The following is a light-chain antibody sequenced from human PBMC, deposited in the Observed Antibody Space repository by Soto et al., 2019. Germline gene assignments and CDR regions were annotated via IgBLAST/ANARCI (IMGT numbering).Light chain of an antibody. Sequence: EIVLTQSPATLSLSPGERATLSCRASQSVSSYLAWFQQQLGQAPKLLIYDASNRASDIATRFSGSGSGTDFSITISSLEPEDFAVHDCQERSNWPLTFGGGTKVQIK. CDR3: QERSNWPLT. J-gene: IGKJ4*01. V-gene: IGKV3-11*01. CDR1: QSVSSY. CDR2: DAS.